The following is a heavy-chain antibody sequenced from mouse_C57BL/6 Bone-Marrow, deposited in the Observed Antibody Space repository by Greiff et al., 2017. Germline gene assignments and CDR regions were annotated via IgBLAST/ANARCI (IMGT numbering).Heavy chain of an antibody. CDR3: VGIRGYWFDC. Sequence: EVKLMESGGDLVKPGGSLKLSCAASGFTFSSYGMSWVRQTPDKRLEWVATISSGGSYTYYPDSVKGRFTISRDNAKNTLYLQMSSLKSEDTAMYYCVGIRGYWFDCWGQGTTLTVSS. D-gene: IGHD2-14*01. CDR2: ISSGGSYT. J-gene: IGHJ2*01. CDR1: GFTFSSYG. V-gene: IGHV5-6*01.